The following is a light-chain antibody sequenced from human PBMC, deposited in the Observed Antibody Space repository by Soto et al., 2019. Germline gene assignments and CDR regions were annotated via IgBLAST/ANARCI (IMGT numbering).Light chain of an antibody. CDR3: CSYAGTYTWM. V-gene: IGLV2-11*01. CDR2: DVS. J-gene: IGLJ3*02. CDR1: SSDVGGYNY. Sequence: QSVLTQPRSVSGSPGQSVTISCTGTSSDVGGYNYVSWYQQHPGKAPKLMIYDVSQRPSGVPNRFSGSKSDNTASLTISGLQAEDEADYYCCSYAGTYTWMFGGGTKLTVL.